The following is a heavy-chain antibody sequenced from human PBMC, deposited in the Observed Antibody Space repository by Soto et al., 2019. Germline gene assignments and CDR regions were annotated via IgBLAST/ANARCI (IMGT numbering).Heavy chain of an antibody. Sequence: GGSLRLSCAASAFTSSNAWMTWVRHAPGKGLEWIGRIKSRSDGGTTDYAAPVKGRFVISRDDSKNTLYLQMNSLKTDDTAVYYCTNGSGPWAGGGINVWGQGTTVTV. V-gene: IGHV3-15*01. D-gene: IGHD3-10*01. CDR3: TNGSGPWAGGGINV. CDR1: AFTSSNAW. J-gene: IGHJ6*02. CDR2: IKSRSDGGTT.